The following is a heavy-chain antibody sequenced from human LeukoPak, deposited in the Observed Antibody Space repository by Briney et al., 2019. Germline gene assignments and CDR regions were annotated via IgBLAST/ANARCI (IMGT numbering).Heavy chain of an antibody. Sequence: GGSLRLSCAASGFTFTNYGMHWVRQAPGKGLEWVTFIGSGKNDKFYSDSVKGRFTISRDNSKKTLYLQMNSLRPEDTAVYYCAKDNNWAFDRWGQGTLVTVSS. CDR1: GFTFTNYG. D-gene: IGHD1-1*01. V-gene: IGHV3-30*02. J-gene: IGHJ4*02. CDR2: IGSGKNDK. CDR3: AKDNNWAFDR.